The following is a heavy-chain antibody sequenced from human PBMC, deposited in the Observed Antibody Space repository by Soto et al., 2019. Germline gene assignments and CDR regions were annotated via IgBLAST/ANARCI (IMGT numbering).Heavy chain of an antibody. CDR2: ISSSSSTI. Sequence: GGSLRLSCAASGFTFSSYSMNWVRQAPGKGLEWVSYISSSSSTIYYADSVKGRFTISRDNAKNSLYLQMNSLRDEDTAVYYCARDVVVVVVAATRGPTLFDYWGQGTLVTVSS. CDR3: ARDVVVVVVAATRGPTLFDY. CDR1: GFTFSSYS. V-gene: IGHV3-48*02. D-gene: IGHD2-15*01. J-gene: IGHJ4*02.